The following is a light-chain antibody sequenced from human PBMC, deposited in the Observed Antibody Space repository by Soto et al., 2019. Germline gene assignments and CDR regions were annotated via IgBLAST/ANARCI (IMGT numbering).Light chain of an antibody. CDR3: QQTYRRPGT. CDR2: VTS. V-gene: IGKV1-39*01. J-gene: IGKJ1*01. Sequence: DIQMTQSPSFLSASVGDRVTVTCRPSQNISKFLNWYQEKPGKPPKILIYVTSNLENGVPSRFKGSGSGKDFALTINGLQPEDFATYYCQQTYRRPGTFGQGTRV. CDR1: QNISKF.